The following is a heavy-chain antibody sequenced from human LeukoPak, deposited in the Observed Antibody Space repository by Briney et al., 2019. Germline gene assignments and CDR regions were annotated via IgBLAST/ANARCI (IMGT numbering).Heavy chain of an antibody. CDR1: GFSLSTSGVG. Sequence: SGPTLVNPTQTLTLTCTFSGFSLSTSGVGVGWIRQPPGKALEWLALIYWNDDKRYSPSLKSRLTITKDTSKDLVVLTMTNMDPVDTATYYCAHRGLYYDFFDYWGQGTLVTVSS. CDR2: IYWNDDK. CDR3: AHRGLYYDFFDY. D-gene: IGHD3-3*01. J-gene: IGHJ4*02. V-gene: IGHV2-5*01.